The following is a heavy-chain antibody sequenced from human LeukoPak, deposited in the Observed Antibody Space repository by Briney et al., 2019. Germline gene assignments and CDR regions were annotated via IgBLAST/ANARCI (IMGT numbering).Heavy chain of an antibody. CDR2: IYNSDNT. V-gene: IGHV3-66*01. CDR3: ASSQQWLVFQH. Sequence: GSLRLSCEASGFTFSSYAMHWVRQAPGKGLEWVSVIYNSDNTNYADSVKGRFTISRDNSKNTLYLQMNSLRAEDTAVYYCASSQQWLVFQHWGQGSLVTVSS. D-gene: IGHD6-19*01. J-gene: IGHJ1*01. CDR1: GFTFSSYA.